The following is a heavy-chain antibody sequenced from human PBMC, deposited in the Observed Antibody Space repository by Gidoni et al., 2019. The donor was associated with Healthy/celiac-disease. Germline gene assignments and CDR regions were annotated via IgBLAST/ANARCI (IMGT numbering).Heavy chain of an antibody. CDR3: AKDIQDTYYYYGMDV. Sequence: EVQLVESGGGVVQPGGSLRLSCAASGFTFDAYAMHWVRQAPGKGLEWVSLISGDGGSTYYADSVKGRFTISRDNSKNSLYLQMNSLRTEDTALYYCAKDIQDTYYYYGMDVWGQGTTVTVSS. D-gene: IGHD2-15*01. CDR2: ISGDGGST. CDR1: GFTFDAYA. V-gene: IGHV3-43*02. J-gene: IGHJ6*02.